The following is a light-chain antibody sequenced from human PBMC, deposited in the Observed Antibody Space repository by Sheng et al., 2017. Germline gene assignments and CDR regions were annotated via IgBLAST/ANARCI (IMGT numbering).Light chain of an antibody. CDR2: SAS. Sequence: DIQMTQSPSSVSASVGDRVTITCRASQDISRWLAWYQQKPGKAPKVLIFSASXLQSGVPSRFSGTGSGTEFSLTISNLQPEDFGTYFCQQALSSPYTFGQGTKVEIK. CDR1: QDISRW. J-gene: IGKJ2*01. V-gene: IGKV1-12*01. CDR3: QQALSSPYT.